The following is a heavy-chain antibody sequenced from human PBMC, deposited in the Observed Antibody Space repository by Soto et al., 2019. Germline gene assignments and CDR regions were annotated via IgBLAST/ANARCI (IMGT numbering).Heavy chain of an antibody. CDR1: GFTFSSYG. CDR2: IWYDGSNK. Sequence: GGSLRLSCAASGFTFSSYGMHWVRQAPGKGLEWVAVIWYDGSNKYYADSVKGRFTISRDNSKNTLYLQMNSLRAEDTAVYYCARGPYSSIYGMDVWGQGTTVTVSS. D-gene: IGHD6-13*01. J-gene: IGHJ6*02. V-gene: IGHV3-33*01. CDR3: ARGPYSSIYGMDV.